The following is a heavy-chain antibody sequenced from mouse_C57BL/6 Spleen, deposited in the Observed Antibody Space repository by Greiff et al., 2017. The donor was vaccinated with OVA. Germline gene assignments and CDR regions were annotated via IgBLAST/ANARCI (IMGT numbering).Heavy chain of an antibody. Sequence: QVHVKQPGAELVMPGASVKLSCKASGYTFTSYWMHWVKQRPGQGLEWIGEIDPSDSYTNYNQKFKGKSTLTVDKSSSTAYMQLSSLTSEDSAVYYCARSVYYDYGYWYFDVWGTGTTVTVSS. CDR2: IDPSDSYT. CDR3: ARSVYYDYGYWYFDV. D-gene: IGHD2-4*01. V-gene: IGHV1-69*01. CDR1: GYTFTSYW. J-gene: IGHJ1*03.